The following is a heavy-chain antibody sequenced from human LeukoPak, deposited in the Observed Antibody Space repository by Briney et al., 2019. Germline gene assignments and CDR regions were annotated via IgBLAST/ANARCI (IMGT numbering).Heavy chain of an antibody. D-gene: IGHD3-10*01. CDR1: GFXFTGYS. J-gene: IGHJ6*02. Sequence: GGSLRLSCAASGFXFTGYSMNWFRQPPGKGLEWVSYVSRDSSNIYYADSVKGRFTISRDSSKSTLFLQMDSLRRDDTAVYYCARDIRVRYMPMVRAVEYYQYHAMDVWGQGTTVTVYS. V-gene: IGHV3-48*01. CDR3: ARDIRVRYMPMVRAVEYYQYHAMDV. CDR2: VSRDSSNI.